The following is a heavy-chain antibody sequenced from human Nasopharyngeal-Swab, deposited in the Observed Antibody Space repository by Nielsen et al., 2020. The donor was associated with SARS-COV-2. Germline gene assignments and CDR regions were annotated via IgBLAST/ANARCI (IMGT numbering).Heavy chain of an antibody. Sequence: ASVKVSCKASGYTFTSYAMHWVRQAPGQRLEWMGRINAGNGNTKYSQKFQGRVTITRDTSASTAYMELSSLRSEDTAVYYCARDAGYCSSTSCYTQDYMDVWGKGTTVTVSS. J-gene: IGHJ6*03. V-gene: IGHV1-3*01. CDR3: ARDAGYCSSTSCYTQDYMDV. CDR1: GYTFTSYA. D-gene: IGHD2-2*02. CDR2: INAGNGNT.